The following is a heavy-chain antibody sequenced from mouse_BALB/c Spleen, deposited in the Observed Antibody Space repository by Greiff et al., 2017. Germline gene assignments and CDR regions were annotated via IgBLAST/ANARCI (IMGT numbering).Heavy chain of an antibody. V-gene: IGHV7-3*02. Sequence: EVQVVESGGGLVQPGGSLRLSCATSGFTFTDYYMSWVRQPPGKALEWLGFIRNKANGYTTEYSASVKGRFTISRDNSQSILYLQMNTLRAEDSATYYCARDTGTMITTAWFAYWGQGTLVTVSA. D-gene: IGHD2-4*01. CDR3: ARDTGTMITTAWFAY. CDR2: IRNKANGYTT. J-gene: IGHJ3*01. CDR1: GFTFTDYY.